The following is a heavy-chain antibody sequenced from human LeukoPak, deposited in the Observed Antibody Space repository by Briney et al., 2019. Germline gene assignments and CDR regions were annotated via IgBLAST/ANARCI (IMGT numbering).Heavy chain of an antibody. Sequence: GRSLRLSCAASGFTFSTYAMTWVRQAPGKGLEWVSGISTSGDRTYYADSVQGRFTISRDNSKNTLYLQMNSLRAEDTAEYYCARSAVGTSCCTAVDYWGQGTLVTVSS. CDR1: GFTFSTYA. J-gene: IGHJ4*02. D-gene: IGHD1-26*01. CDR3: ARSAVGTSCCTAVDY. CDR2: ISTSGDRT. V-gene: IGHV3-23*01.